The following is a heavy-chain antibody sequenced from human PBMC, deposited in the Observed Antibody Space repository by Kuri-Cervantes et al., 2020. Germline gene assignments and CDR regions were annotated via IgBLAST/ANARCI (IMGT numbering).Heavy chain of an antibody. Sequence: GESLKISCAASGFTFSSYGMHLVRQAPGKGLEWAAVISYDGSNKYYADSVEGRFTISRDNAKNSLYLQMNSLRAEDTAVYYCAKRKGLDYSNYRYYYYYYGMDVWGQGTTVTVSS. CDR1: GFTFSSYG. CDR3: AKRKGLDYSNYRYYYYYYGMDV. D-gene: IGHD4-11*01. CDR2: ISYDGSNK. V-gene: IGHV3-30*18. J-gene: IGHJ6*02.